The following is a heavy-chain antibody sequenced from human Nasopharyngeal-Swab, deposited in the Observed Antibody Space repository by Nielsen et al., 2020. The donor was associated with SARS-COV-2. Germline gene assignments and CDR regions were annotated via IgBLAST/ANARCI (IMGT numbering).Heavy chain of an antibody. V-gene: IGHV3-23*03. CDR3: AKGEGSSSWINYYYYYYGMDV. Sequence: GESLKIYCAASGFTFSSYAMSWVRQAPGKGLEWVSVIYSGGSSTYYADSVKGRFTISRDNSKNTLYLQMNSLRAEDTAVYYCAKGEGSSSWINYYYYYYGMDVWGQGTTVTVSS. CDR2: IYSGGSST. J-gene: IGHJ6*02. D-gene: IGHD6-13*01. CDR1: GFTFSSYA.